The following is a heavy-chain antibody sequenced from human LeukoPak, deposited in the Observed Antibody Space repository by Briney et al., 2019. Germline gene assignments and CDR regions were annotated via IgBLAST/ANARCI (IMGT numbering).Heavy chain of an antibody. V-gene: IGHV3-30*18. CDR2: VTSDGSNT. CDR3: AKRYANGWNFDY. D-gene: IGHD2-2*01. CDR1: GLIFNNYD. J-gene: IGHJ4*02. Sequence: GGSLRLSCAASGLIFNNYDMHWVRQAPGEGLEWVALVTSDGSNTYYADSVKGRFTISRDNSKNTVYLQLNSLRAEDTAVYYCAKRYANGWNFDYWGQGTLVTVSS.